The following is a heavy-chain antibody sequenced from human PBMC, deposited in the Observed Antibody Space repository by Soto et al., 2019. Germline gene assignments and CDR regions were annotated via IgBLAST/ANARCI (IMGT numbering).Heavy chain of an antibody. CDR1: VYTFTSYG. J-gene: IGHJ4*02. CDR2: ISAYNGNT. Sequence: ASVKVSCKASVYTFTSYGISWVRQAPGQGLEWMGWISAYNGNTNYAQKLQGRVTMTTDTSTSTAYMELRSLRSDDTAVYFCARWYCSSTSCYGCDFDYWGQGTLVTVSS. CDR3: ARWYCSSTSCYGCDFDY. D-gene: IGHD2-2*01. V-gene: IGHV1-18*01.